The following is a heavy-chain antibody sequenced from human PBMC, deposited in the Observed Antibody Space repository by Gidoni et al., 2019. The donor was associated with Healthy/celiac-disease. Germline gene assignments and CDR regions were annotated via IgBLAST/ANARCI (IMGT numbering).Heavy chain of an antibody. Sequence: EVQLVESGGGLVQPGGSLRLSCAASGFTFSSYEMNWVRQAPGKGLEWVSYISSSGSTIYYADSVKGRFTISRDNAKNSLYLQMNSLRAEDTAVYYCARDGAYCSSTSCYVYGFDIWGQGTMVTVSS. CDR2: ISSSGSTI. CDR3: ARDGAYCSSTSCYVYGFDI. V-gene: IGHV3-48*03. CDR1: GFTFSSYE. J-gene: IGHJ3*02. D-gene: IGHD2-2*01.